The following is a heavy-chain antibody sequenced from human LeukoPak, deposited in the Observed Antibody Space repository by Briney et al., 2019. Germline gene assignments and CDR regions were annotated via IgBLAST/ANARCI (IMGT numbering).Heavy chain of an antibody. CDR3: AKGGATICDN. CDR1: GVTFSNYW. V-gene: IGHV3-74*01. J-gene: IGHJ4*02. D-gene: IGHD5-12*01. CDR2: INSNGSST. Sequence: GGSLRLSCAASGVTFSNYWMHWVRQAPGKGLVWVSRINSNGSSTNYADSVKGRFTISRDNAKNTLYLQMSSLRAEDTAVYYCAKGGATICDNWGQGTLVTVSS.